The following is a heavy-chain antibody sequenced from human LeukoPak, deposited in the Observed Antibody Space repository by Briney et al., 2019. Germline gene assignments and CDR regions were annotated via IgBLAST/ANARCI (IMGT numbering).Heavy chain of an antibody. CDR3: AREFRSSGFDY. Sequence: WVRQAPGKGLEWIGSIYYSGSTYYNPSLKSLVTISVDTSKNQFSLKLSSVTAADTAVYYCAREFRSSGFDYWGQGTLVTVSS. J-gene: IGHJ4*02. D-gene: IGHD6-6*01. CDR2: IYYSGST. V-gene: IGHV4-39*02.